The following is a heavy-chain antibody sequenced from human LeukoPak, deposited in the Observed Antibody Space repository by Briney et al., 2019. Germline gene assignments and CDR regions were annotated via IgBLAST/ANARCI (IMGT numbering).Heavy chain of an antibody. J-gene: IGHJ4*02. D-gene: IGHD3-22*01. CDR3: ARDIAYDSSGYYSPHFDY. CDR2: IYSGGST. Sequence: GGSLRLSCAASGFTISSNYMSWVRQAPGKGLEWVSVIYSGGSTYYADSVKGRFTISRDNSKNTLYLQMNSLRAEDTAVYYCARDIAYDSSGYYSPHFDYWGQGTLVTVSS. CDR1: GFTISSNY. V-gene: IGHV3-53*01.